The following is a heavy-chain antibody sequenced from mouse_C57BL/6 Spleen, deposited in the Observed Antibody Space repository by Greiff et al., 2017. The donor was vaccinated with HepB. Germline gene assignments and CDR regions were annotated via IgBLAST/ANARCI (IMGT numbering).Heavy chain of an antibody. Sequence: VQLQQPGAELVMPGASVKLSCKASGYTFTSYWMHWVKQRPGQGLEWIGEIDPSDSYTNYNQKFKGKSTLTVDKSSSTAYMQLSSLTSEDSAVYYCARYPDYYGSSLWYFDVWGTGTTVTVSS. V-gene: IGHV1-69*01. CDR2: IDPSDSYT. D-gene: IGHD1-1*01. J-gene: IGHJ1*03. CDR3: ARYPDYYGSSLWYFDV. CDR1: GYTFTSYW.